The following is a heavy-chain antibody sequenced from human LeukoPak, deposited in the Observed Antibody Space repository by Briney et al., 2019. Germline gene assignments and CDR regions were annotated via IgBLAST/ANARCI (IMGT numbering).Heavy chain of an antibody. J-gene: IGHJ2*01. V-gene: IGHV4-59*01. CDR2: IYYSGST. D-gene: IGHD5-12*01. CDR1: GGSISSYY. CDR3: ARDVVGKWLRLSGYFDL. Sequence: SETLSLTCTVSGGSISSYYWSWIRQPPGKGLEWIGYIYYSGSTNYNPSLKSRVTISVDTSKNQFSLKLSSVTAADTAVYYCARDVVGKWLRLSGYFDLWGRGTLVTVSS.